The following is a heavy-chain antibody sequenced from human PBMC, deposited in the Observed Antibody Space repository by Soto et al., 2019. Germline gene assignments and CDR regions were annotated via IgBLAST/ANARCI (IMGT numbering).Heavy chain of an antibody. J-gene: IGHJ5*02. Sequence: QVPLVQSGAEVKKPGASVKVSCKASGYTFTGYYMHWVRQAPGQGLEWMGWINPNSGGTNYAQKFQGWVTMTRDTSISTAYMELSRLRSDDTAVYYCARSGIGYCSSTSCYSGDWFDPWGQGTLVTVSS. CDR1: GYTFTGYY. V-gene: IGHV1-2*04. CDR3: ARSGIGYCSSTSCYSGDWFDP. CDR2: INPNSGGT. D-gene: IGHD2-2*01.